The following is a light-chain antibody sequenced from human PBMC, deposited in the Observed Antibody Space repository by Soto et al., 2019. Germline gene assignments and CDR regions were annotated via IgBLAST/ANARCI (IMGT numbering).Light chain of an antibody. Sequence: EIGLTHSAATLSLSPGERATLSCRASQSVDKYLAWYQQKMGQAPRLLTYDASNRATGIPARFSGSGSGTEFTLTISSLQSEDFAVYYCQQYNNWPITFGQGTRLEIK. V-gene: IGKV3-11*01. CDR2: DAS. CDR1: QSVDKY. CDR3: QQYNNWPIT. J-gene: IGKJ5*01.